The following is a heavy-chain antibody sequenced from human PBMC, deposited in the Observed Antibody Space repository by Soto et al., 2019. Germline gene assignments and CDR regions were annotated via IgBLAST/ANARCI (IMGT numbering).Heavy chain of an antibody. D-gene: IGHD3-3*01. Sequence: QLHLVQSGAVVKKPGASVTVSCSASGYPVTAYYMHWVRQAPGRGLEWMGGINPATGAAKYTQTFQVRVTKARDTATRTVCMELRGRRSEDTAVFYWGGGGGVGVAGSAAFDMWGQGTLVTVSS. V-gene: IGHV1-2*02. CDR1: GYPVTAYY. J-gene: IGHJ3*02. CDR2: INPATGAA. CDR3: GGGGGVGVAGSAAFDM.